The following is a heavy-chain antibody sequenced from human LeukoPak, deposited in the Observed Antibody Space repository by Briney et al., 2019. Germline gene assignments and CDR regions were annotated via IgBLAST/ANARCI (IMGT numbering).Heavy chain of an antibody. V-gene: IGHV3-48*01. J-gene: IGHJ3*02. CDR1: GFTFSSYS. D-gene: IGHD5/OR15-5a*01. CDR2: LSSSSSTI. Sequence: GGSLRLSCAASGFTFSSYSMNWVRQAPGKGLEWVSYLSSSSSTIYYADSVKGRFTISRDNAKNSLYLQMNSLRAEDTAVYYCVRDHHRRLYDSQARDTFDIWGRGTMVTVSS. CDR3: VRDHHRRLYDSQARDTFDI.